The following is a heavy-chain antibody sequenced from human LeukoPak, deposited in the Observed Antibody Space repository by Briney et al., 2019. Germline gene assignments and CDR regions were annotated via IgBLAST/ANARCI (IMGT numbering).Heavy chain of an antibody. Sequence: GGSLRLSCAASGFTFSDYAMHWVRQAPGKGLEWVAVISKDGSDKYYPGSVRGRFTISRDNSKNTIYLQMDSLRAEDTAIYYCARDYWWNYDYRGQGTLVTVSS. CDR2: ISKDGSDK. D-gene: IGHD1-7*01. V-gene: IGHV3-30-3*01. J-gene: IGHJ4*02. CDR3: ARDYWWNYDY. CDR1: GFTFSDYA.